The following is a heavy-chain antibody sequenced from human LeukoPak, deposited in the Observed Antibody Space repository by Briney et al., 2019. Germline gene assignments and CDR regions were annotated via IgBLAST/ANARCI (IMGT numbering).Heavy chain of an antibody. J-gene: IGHJ4*02. Sequence: ASVKVSCKASGYTFTGYYMHWVRQAPGQGLEWMGRINPNSGGTNYAQKFQGRVTITADESTSTAYMELSSLRSEDTAVYYCARGPSVGYSYGSFDYWGQGTLVTVSS. CDR3: ARGPSVGYSYGSFDY. CDR2: INPNSGGT. V-gene: IGHV1-2*06. CDR1: GYTFTGYY. D-gene: IGHD5-18*01.